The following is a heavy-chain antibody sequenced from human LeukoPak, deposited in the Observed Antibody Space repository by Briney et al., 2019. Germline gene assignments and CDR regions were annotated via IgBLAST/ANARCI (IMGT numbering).Heavy chain of an antibody. CDR2: INPSGGST. V-gene: IGHV1-46*01. CDR3: ARAYYYDSSGTTFDY. CDR1: GYTFTSYY. J-gene: IGHJ4*02. Sequence: ASVKVSCKASGYTFTSYYMHWVRQAPGQGLEWMGIINPSGGSTTYAQKFQGRVTMTRDTSTSTVYMELSSLRSEDTAVYYCARAYYYDSSGTTFDYWGQGTLVTVSS. D-gene: IGHD3-22*01.